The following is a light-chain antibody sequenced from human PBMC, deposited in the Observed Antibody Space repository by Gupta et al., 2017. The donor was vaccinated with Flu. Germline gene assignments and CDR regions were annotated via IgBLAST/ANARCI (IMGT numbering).Light chain of an antibody. J-gene: IGLJ3*02. Sequence: SDVGGCDNVSWYQQQPGKAPELMIYEVANRPSGVSNRFSGSKSGNTASLTICRVEAGDEADYYCSSYKITTDHWVFGGGTKLTVL. V-gene: IGLV2-14*01. CDR2: EVA. CDR1: SDVGGCDN. CDR3: SSYKITTDHWV.